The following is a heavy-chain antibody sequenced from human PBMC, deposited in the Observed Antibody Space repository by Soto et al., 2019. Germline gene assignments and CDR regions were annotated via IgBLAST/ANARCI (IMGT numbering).Heavy chain of an antibody. D-gene: IGHD4-17*01. CDR2: INPSSGST. CDR1: GYSFTRYY. J-gene: IGHJ6*02. Sequence: QVQLVQSGAEVMKPGASVKVSCKASGYSFTRYYMHWVRQAPGQGLEWMGIINPSSGSTNYAQNFQGRVTITREMSTNTAYIEMSSLRSEYTAVYYCARDRVYGAHYYYGMDVWGQGTTVTVSS. V-gene: IGHV1-46*01. CDR3: ARDRVYGAHYYYGMDV.